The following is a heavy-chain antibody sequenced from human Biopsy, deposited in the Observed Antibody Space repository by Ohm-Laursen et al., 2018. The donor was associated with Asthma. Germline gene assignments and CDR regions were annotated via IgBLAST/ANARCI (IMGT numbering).Heavy chain of an antibody. CDR2: INSVFGTT. CDR3: ARKAGSCISRTCYSLDF. CDR1: GGTFNTYV. Sequence: ASVRVSCKSLGGTFNTYVIGWVRQAPGQGLEWMGGINSVFGTTNYPQKFQDRVTITADDSTSTVYMELSSLRSEDTAVYYCARKAGSCISRTCYSLDFWGQGTLVTVSS. D-gene: IGHD2-2*01. J-gene: IGHJ4*02. V-gene: IGHV1-69*13.